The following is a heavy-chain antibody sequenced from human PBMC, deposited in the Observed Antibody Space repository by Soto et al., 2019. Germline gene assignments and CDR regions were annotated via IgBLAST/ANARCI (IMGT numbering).Heavy chain of an antibody. D-gene: IGHD2-15*01. Sequence: SVKVSCKASGGTLSSYAISWVRQAPGQGLEWMGGIIPIFGTANYAQKFQGRVTITADESTSTAYMELSSLRSEDTAVYYCASCHGGSCLARLDYWGQGTLVTVSS. CDR2: IIPIFGTA. CDR3: ASCHGGSCLARLDY. J-gene: IGHJ4*02. V-gene: IGHV1-69*13. CDR1: GGTLSSYA.